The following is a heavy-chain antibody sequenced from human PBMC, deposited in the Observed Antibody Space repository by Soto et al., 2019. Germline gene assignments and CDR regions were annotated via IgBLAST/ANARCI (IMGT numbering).Heavy chain of an antibody. CDR1: GGSFRGYY. D-gene: IGHD3-10*01. V-gene: IGHV4-34*01. CDR3: SRSGRSCPENDCHTYFDY. CDR2: INQSGST. J-gene: IGHJ4*02. Sequence: SETVSLTCAVYGGSFRGYYWSWIRQPPGRGLEWIGEINQSGSTNYNPALKSRVTISVDTCKNKFSLHLISVTAADTAVYYCSRSGRSCPENDCHTYFDYWPQATLLHVSS.